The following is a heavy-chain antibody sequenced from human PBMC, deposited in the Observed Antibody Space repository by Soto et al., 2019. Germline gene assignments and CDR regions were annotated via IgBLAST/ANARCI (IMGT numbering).Heavy chain of an antibody. J-gene: IGHJ6*02. CDR2: IIPIFVTA. CDR3: ASDTIIVVVITHYYYGRDV. CDR1: GGTFSSYA. D-gene: IGHD3-22*01. V-gene: IGHV1-69*01. Sequence: QVQLVQSGAEVKKPGSSVKVSCKASGGTFSSYAISWVRQAPGQGLEWMGGIIPIFVTANYAQKFQGRVTITADEATSTASMELSSLRSEDKAVYYCASDTIIVVVITHYYYGRDVCGQGNTVTVSS.